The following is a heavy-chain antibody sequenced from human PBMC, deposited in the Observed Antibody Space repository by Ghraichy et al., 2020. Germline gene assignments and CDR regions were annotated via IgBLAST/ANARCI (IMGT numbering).Heavy chain of an antibody. V-gene: IGHV3-7*01. CDR2: TNPDGSVQ. CDR1: GLSISSHW. CDR3: ARGLGYLLDV. D-gene: IGHD2-15*01. Sequence: GESLNISCAASGLSISSHWMSWGRQTPGKGLEWVAITNPDGSVQHYVGSVQVRFTISRDNAKNSLYLQMHSLRAEDTAVYYCARGLGYLLDVWGQGTTVTVSS. J-gene: IGHJ6*02.